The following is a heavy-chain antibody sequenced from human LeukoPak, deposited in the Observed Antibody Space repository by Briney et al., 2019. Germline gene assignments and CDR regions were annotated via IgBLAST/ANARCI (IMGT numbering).Heavy chain of an antibody. CDR3: AQSSGWDSLKY. D-gene: IGHD6-19*01. Sequence: ASVKVSCKASGHTFTGYYMHCVRQAPGQGLEWMGWINPNRGRTNHAQKFEGRFSMTRDTSISTAYMELSRLRSDDTAVYYCAQSSGWDSLKYWGQGTLVTVSS. J-gene: IGHJ4*02. CDR1: GHTFTGYY. CDR2: INPNRGRT. V-gene: IGHV1-2*02.